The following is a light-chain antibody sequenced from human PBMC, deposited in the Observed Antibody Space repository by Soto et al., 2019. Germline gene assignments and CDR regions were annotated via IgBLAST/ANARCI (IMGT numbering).Light chain of an antibody. CDR1: QSLYNNY. CDR2: GAF. CDR3: QQYGSLIT. V-gene: IGKV3-20*01. Sequence: EILLTRASGTLSLSPGERATLSRRASQSLYNNYLAWHQQKPGQAPRLLIYGAFSRATDIPDRFSGSGSGTDFTLTINRLEPEDSAVYYCQQYGSLITFGQGTRLEI. J-gene: IGKJ5*01.